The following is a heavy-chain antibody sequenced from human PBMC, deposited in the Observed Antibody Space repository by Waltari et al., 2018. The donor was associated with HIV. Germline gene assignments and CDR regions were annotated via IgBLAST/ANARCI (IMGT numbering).Heavy chain of an antibody. CDR1: GDSLSGYY. Sequence: QVQLQESGPGLVKPSETLSLTCTVSGDSLSGYYWSWIRQPPGKGLEWSVYRYFGGSSNYNPSLRSRVTISLDTSSNQFSLTVNSVSAADTAIYYCARGDSNGYYFDYWGQGTLVTVSS. CDR3: ARGDSNGYYFDY. CDR2: RYFGGSS. D-gene: IGHD3-22*01. V-gene: IGHV4-59*01. J-gene: IGHJ4*02.